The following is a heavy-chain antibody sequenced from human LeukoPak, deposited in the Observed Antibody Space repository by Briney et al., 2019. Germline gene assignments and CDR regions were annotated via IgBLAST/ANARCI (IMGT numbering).Heavy chain of an antibody. D-gene: IGHD1-26*01. CDR1: GFTFSSYS. CDR3: VRDRGTYRPIDY. CDR2: ISYTGIYI. Sequence: GGSLRLSCAASGFTFSSYSMNWVRQAPGRGLEWVSSISYTGIYIYYADSVKGRFTISRDNAQNSLYLQMNSLRAEDTAIYYCVRDRGTYRPIDYWGQGTLVTVSS. J-gene: IGHJ4*02. V-gene: IGHV3-21*04.